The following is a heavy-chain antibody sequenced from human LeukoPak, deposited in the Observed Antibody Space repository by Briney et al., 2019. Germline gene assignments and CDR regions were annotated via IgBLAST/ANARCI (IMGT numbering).Heavy chain of an antibody. Sequence: ASVKVSCKASAYSFTDYYRHWVRQAPAQGLEWMGRINPNSGGTNYAQKFQGRVTMTRDTSISTAYMELSRLRSDDTAVYYCARGDGYLIPGFDYWGQGTLVTVSS. CDR2: INPNSGGT. CDR1: AYSFTDYY. J-gene: IGHJ4*02. CDR3: ARGDGYLIPGFDY. V-gene: IGHV1-2*06. D-gene: IGHD5-24*01.